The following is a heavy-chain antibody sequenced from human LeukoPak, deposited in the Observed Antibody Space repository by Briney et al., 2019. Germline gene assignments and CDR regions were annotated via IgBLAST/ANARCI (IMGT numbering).Heavy chain of an antibody. V-gene: IGHV4-34*01. Sequence: SETLSLTCAVYGGSFSGYYWSWIRQPPGKGLEWIGEINHSGSTNYNPSLKSRVTISVDTSKNQFSLKLSSVTAADTAVYYCASRIAAADFDFDYWGQGTLVTVSS. CDR2: INHSGST. CDR1: GGSFSGYY. D-gene: IGHD6-13*01. J-gene: IGHJ4*02. CDR3: ASRIAAADFDFDY.